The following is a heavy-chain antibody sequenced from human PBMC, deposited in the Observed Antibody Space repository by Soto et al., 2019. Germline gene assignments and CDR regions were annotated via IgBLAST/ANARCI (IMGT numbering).Heavy chain of an antibody. Sequence: PGGSLRLSCAASGFAVSTYFMSWVRQAPGKGLEWVSVIYSGGSTYYADSVKGRFTISRDNSKNTLYLQMNSLRAEDTAVYYCARGTPRGWYGDSWGQGTLVTVSS. CDR1: GFAVSTYF. CDR3: ARGTPRGWYGDS. V-gene: IGHV3-66*01. CDR2: IYSGGST. J-gene: IGHJ5*01. D-gene: IGHD6-19*01.